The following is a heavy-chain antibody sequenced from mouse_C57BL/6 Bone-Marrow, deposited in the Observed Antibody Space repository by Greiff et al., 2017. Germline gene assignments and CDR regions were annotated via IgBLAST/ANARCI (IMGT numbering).Heavy chain of an antibody. CDR1: GYSITSGYY. CDR2: ISYDGSN. D-gene: IGHD4-1*02. CDR3: AKWDLNWDEDY. Sequence: ESGPGLVKPSQSLSLTCSVTGYSITSGYYWNWIRQFPGNKLEWMGYISYDGSNNYNPSLKNRISITRDPSKNQFFLKLNSVTTEDTATYYCAKWDLNWDEDYWGQGTTLTVSS. J-gene: IGHJ2*01. V-gene: IGHV3-6*01.